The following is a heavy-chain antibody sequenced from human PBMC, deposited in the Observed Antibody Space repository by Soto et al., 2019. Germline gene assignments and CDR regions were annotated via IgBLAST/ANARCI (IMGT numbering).Heavy chain of an antibody. CDR3: ARVDCSGGSCYSPLGYYYGMDV. CDR1: GYTFTSYY. Sequence: ASLKVSCKASGYTFTSYYMHWVRQAPGQGLEWMGIINPSGGSTSYAQKFQGRVTMTRDTSTSTVYMELSSLRSEDMAVYYCARVDCSGGSCYSPLGYYYGMDVWGQGTTVTVSS. D-gene: IGHD2-15*01. CDR2: INPSGGST. J-gene: IGHJ6*02. V-gene: IGHV1-46*01.